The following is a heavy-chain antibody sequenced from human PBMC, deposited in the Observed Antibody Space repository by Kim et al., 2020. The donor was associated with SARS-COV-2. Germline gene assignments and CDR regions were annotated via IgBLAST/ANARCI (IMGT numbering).Heavy chain of an antibody. J-gene: IGHJ4*03. V-gene: IGHV1-2*02. Sequence: ASVKVSCKASGYTFTDYYLHWVRQAPGQGLEWMGWINPKSGGTHFARKFQGRVTATRDTSISVIYMELSSLTADDTAFYYCARDIPPDGWDQYGYFDYWG. D-gene: IGHD1-26*01. CDR2: INPKSGGT. CDR3: ARDIPPDGWDQYGYFDY. CDR1: GYTFTDYY.